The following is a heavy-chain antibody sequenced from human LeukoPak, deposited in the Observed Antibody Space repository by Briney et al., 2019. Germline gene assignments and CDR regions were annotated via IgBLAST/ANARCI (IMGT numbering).Heavy chain of an antibody. D-gene: IGHD1-7*01. Sequence: GASVKVSCKASGYTFTGYYMHWVRQAPGQGLEWMGWINPNSGGTNYAQKFQGRVTLTRDTSISTAYMELSRLRSDDTAVYYCARERNIGNYRGACHYWGQGTLVTVSS. J-gene: IGHJ4*02. CDR3: ARERNIGNYRGACHY. V-gene: IGHV1-2*02. CDR1: GYTFTGYY. CDR2: INPNSGGT.